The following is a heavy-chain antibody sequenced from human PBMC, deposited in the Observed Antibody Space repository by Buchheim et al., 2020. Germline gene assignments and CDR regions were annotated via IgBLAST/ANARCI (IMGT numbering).Heavy chain of an antibody. V-gene: IGHV3-21*01. CDR2: ISSSSSYI. J-gene: IGHJ6*02. CDR1: GFTFSSYS. CDR3: ARDWGDSGYDFPLDNYYYGMDV. Sequence: EVQLVESGGGLVKPGGSLRLSCAASGFTFSSYSMNWVRQAPRKGLEWVSSISSSSSYIYYADSVKGRFTISRDNAKNSLYLQMNSLRAEDTAVYYCARDWGDSGYDFPLDNYYYGMDVWGQGTT. D-gene: IGHD5-12*01.